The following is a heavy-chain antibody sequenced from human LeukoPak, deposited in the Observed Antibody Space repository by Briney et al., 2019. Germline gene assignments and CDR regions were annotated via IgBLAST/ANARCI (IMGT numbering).Heavy chain of an antibody. V-gene: IGHV3-30*18. J-gene: IGHJ4*02. Sequence: PGGSLRLSCTAPGLAFSEYGMHWVRQAPGKGLGWVAVISYDGSNKYHLDSVKGRFTISRDNSKDTLYLQMDSLRPEDTAVYYCAKDSDRGGWYPDHWGQGTLVTVSS. CDR1: GLAFSEYG. D-gene: IGHD6-19*01. CDR3: AKDSDRGGWYPDH. CDR2: ISYDGSNK.